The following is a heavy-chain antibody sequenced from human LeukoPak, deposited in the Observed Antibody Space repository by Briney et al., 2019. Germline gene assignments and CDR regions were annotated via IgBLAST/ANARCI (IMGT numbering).Heavy chain of an antibody. CDR3: TTRNAAVAGIDY. CDR1: GYTLTQLS. V-gene: IGHV1-24*01. D-gene: IGHD6-19*01. J-gene: IGHJ4*02. CDR2: FDPEDGEI. Sequence: EASVKVSCKVSGYTLTQLSMHWVRQAPGKGLEWMGGFDPEDGEIIYAQKFQGRVTMTEDTSADTAYMELSSLRSEDTAVYYCTTRNAAVAGIDYWGQGTLVTVSS.